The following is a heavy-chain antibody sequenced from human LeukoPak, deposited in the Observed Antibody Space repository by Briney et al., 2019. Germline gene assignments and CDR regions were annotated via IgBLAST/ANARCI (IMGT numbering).Heavy chain of an antibody. CDR1: GFTFSSYG. Sequence: GGSLRLSCAASGFTFSSYGMSWVRQAPGKGLEWVSAISGSGGSTYYADSVKGRFTISRDNSKNTLYLQMNSLRAEDTAVYYCAKDRGLLRYFDCCPYFDYWGQGTLVTVSS. CDR3: AKDRGLLRYFDCCPYFDY. V-gene: IGHV3-23*01. D-gene: IGHD3-9*01. J-gene: IGHJ4*02. CDR2: ISGSGGST.